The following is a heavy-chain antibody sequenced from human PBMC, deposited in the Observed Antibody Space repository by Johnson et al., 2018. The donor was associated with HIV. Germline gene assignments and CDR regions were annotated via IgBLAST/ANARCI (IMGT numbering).Heavy chain of an antibody. D-gene: IGHD1-26*01. CDR1: RFTFSSYG. V-gene: IGHV3-30*18. Sequence: QVQLVESGGGVVQPGRSLRLSCAASRFTFSSYGMHWVRQAPGKGLEWVAVISYDGGNKYYADSVQGRFPISRDNSKNTLYLQMNSLRAEDTAVYYCAKDEALGWELDPDAFDIWGQGTMVTVSS. CDR3: AKDEALGWELDPDAFDI. CDR2: ISYDGGNK. J-gene: IGHJ3*02.